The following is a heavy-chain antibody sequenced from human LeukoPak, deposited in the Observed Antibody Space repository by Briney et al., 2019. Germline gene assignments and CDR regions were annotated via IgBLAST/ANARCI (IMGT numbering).Heavy chain of an antibody. J-gene: IGHJ4*02. D-gene: IGHD6-13*01. CDR1: GYTFTGYY. Sequence: ASVTVSCKASGYTFTGYYMHWVRQAPGQGLEWMGWINTNTGNPTYAQGFTGRFVFSLDTSVSTAYLQISSLKAEDTAVYYCARGPPGSSWYWHYYFDYWGQGTLVTVSS. CDR2: INTNTGNP. CDR3: ARGPPGSSWYWHYYFDY. V-gene: IGHV7-4-1*02.